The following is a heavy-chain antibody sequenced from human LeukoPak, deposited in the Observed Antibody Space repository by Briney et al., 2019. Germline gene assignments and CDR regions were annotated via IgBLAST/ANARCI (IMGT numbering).Heavy chain of an antibody. CDR2: IYYSGST. CDR3: ARLRKTYYYDSSGYYYFDY. Sequence: SETLSLTCTVSGGSISSYYWSWIRQPPGKGLEWIGYIYYSGSTNYNPSLKSRVTMSVDTSKNQFSLKPSSVTAADTAVYYCARLRKTYYYDSSGYYYFDYWGQGTLVTVSS. D-gene: IGHD3-22*01. J-gene: IGHJ4*02. V-gene: IGHV4-59*12. CDR1: GGSISSYY.